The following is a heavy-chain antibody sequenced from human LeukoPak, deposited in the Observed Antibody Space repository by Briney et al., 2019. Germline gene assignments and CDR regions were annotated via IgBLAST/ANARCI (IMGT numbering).Heavy chain of an antibody. J-gene: IGHJ3*02. CDR2: ISNSGGDT. Sequence: PGGSLRLSCAASGFTFSNYAMSWVRQAPGRGLEWVLGISNSGGDTQYADSVKGRFTISRDNSKNTLYLQMNSLRAEDTAVYYCAKDHEMATIGDAFDIWGQGQWSPSLQ. CDR3: AKDHEMATIGDAFDI. CDR1: GFTFSNYA. V-gene: IGHV3-23*01. D-gene: IGHD5-24*01.